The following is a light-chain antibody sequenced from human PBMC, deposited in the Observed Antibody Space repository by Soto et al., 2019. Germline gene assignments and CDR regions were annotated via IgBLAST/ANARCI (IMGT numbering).Light chain of an antibody. V-gene: IGKV1-5*01. CDR1: QTISSW. CDR3: QQYSVYWT. Sequence: DIQMTQSPSTLSGSVVDRVTITCRASQTISSWLAWYQQKPGKAPKVLIYDASSWAGGVPSRFTGSGSGTEFTLTINSLQPDDFATYYCQQYSVYWTFGQGTKVDIK. CDR2: DAS. J-gene: IGKJ1*01.